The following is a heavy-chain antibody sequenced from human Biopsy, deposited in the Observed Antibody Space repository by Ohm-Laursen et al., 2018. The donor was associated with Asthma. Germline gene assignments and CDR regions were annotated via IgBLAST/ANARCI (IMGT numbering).Heavy chain of an antibody. CDR3: ARASGGLDP. J-gene: IGHJ5*02. Sequence: SQTLSLTCTVSGGSISRGGSYWSWIRQHPGKGLEWIGYISYSGSTYYNPSLKSRVTISVDTSKNQLSLKLSSVTAADTAVYYCARASGGLDPWGQGTLVTVSS. CDR1: GGSISRGGSY. CDR2: ISYSGST. D-gene: IGHD2-15*01. V-gene: IGHV4-31*03.